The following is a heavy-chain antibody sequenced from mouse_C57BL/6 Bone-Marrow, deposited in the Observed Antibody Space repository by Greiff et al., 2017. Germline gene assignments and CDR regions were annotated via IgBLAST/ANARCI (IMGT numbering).Heavy chain of an antibody. V-gene: IGHV1-39*01. Sequence: VHVKQSGPELVKPGASVKISCKASGYSFTDYNMNWVKQSNGKSLEWIGVINPNYGTTSYKQKFKGKATMTVDKSSSTAYMQLNSLTSEDSAVYYCARAGTAAFAYWGQGTLVTVSA. CDR2: INPNYGTT. CDR1: GYSFTDYN. J-gene: IGHJ3*01. CDR3: ARAGTAAFAY. D-gene: IGHD1-2*01.